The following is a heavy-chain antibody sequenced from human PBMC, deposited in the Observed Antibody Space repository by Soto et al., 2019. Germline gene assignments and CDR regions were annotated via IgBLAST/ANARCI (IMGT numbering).Heavy chain of an antibody. CDR1: GGSFSGYY. CDR3: ARHGGYSCDY. V-gene: IGHV4-34*01. J-gene: IGHJ4*02. CDR2: IGAGGGT. D-gene: IGHD3-16*01. Sequence: QVQLQQWGAGLLKPSETLSVTCAVYGGSFSGYYWSWIRHPPGQGLEWIGEIGAGGGTIYNPSLETRVTISEDSSTNQFSLKVNSVTAADTAVYYCARHGGYSCDYWGQGAPVTVSS.